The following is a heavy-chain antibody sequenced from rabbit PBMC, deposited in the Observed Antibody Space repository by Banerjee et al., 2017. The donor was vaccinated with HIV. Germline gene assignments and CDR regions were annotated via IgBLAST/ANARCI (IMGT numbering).Heavy chain of an antibody. Sequence: QSLEESGGDLVKPGASLTLTCTASGFSFSSSYYMCWVRQAPGKGLEWIGYIDPVFGSTYYASWVNGRFTISSHNAQNTLYLQLNSLTAADTATYFCVRAFYYSSGWGFNLWGPGTLVTVS. CDR2: IDPVFGST. J-gene: IGHJ4*01. CDR1: GFSFSSSYY. D-gene: IGHD4-1*01. V-gene: IGHV1S40*01. CDR3: VRAFYYSSGWGFNL.